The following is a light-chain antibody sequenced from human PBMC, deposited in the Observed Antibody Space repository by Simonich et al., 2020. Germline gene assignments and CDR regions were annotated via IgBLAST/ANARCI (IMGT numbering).Light chain of an antibody. CDR3: QQYYSTPPT. CDR1: QSVSSN. V-gene: IGKV3-15*01. CDR2: GSS. Sequence: EIVMTQSPATLSVSPGERATLSCRASQSVSSNLAWYQQKPGQAPRRLIYGSSNRATGIPARFSGSGSGTEFTLTISSLQSEDFAVYYCQQYYSTPPTFGQGTKVEIK. J-gene: IGKJ1*01.